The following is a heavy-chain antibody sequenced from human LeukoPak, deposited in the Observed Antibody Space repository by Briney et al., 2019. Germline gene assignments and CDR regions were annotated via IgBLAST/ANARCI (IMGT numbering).Heavy chain of an antibody. V-gene: IGHV4-30-4*08. J-gene: IGHJ4*02. Sequence: SQTLSLTCTVSGGSISSGDYYWSWIRQPPGKGLEWIGYSYYSGSTYYNPSLKSRVTISVDTSKNQFSLKLSSVTAADTAAYYCARGEGRYGSESNPDDYWGQGPLVTVSS. CDR1: GGSISSGDYY. CDR2: SYYSGST. D-gene: IGHD3-10*01. CDR3: ARGEGRYGSESNPDDY.